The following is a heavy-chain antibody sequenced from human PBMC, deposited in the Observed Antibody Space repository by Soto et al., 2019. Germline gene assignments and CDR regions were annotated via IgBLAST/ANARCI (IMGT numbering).Heavy chain of an antibody. J-gene: IGHJ4*02. Sequence: GGSLRLSCAASGFTFSSYAMSWVRQAPGKGLEWVSAISGSGGSTYYADSVKGRFTISRDNSKNTLYLLMNSLRAEDTAVYYCAKDTSGWYGLDYWGQGTLVTVSS. CDR3: AKDTSGWYGLDY. CDR2: ISGSGGST. D-gene: IGHD6-19*01. CDR1: GFTFSSYA. V-gene: IGHV3-23*01.